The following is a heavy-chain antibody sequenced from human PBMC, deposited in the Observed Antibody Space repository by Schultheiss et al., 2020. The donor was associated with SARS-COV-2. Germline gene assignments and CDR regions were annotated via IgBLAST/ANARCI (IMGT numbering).Heavy chain of an antibody. D-gene: IGHD2-2*01. CDR1: GFSLSSYW. CDR2: INRDGSFT. V-gene: IGHV3-74*01. CDR3: TRDGGKTSTVSCHDY. Sequence: GESLKISCAASGFSLSSYWMHWVRQVPGKGLVWVSRINRDGSFTAYADSVKGRFTISRDNAKNTLYLQMSSLRADDTALYYCTRDGGKTSTVSCHDYWGQGTLVTVSS. J-gene: IGHJ4*02.